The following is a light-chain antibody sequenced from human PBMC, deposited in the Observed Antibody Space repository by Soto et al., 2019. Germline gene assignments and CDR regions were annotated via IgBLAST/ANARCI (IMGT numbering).Light chain of an antibody. CDR3: SSYTSSSSYV. Sequence: QSALTQPASVSGSPGQSITISCTGTSSDVGGYNYVSWYQQHPGKAPKLMIYDVSNRPSGVSIRFPGSKYGNTASLTISGIQDEDEADYFFSSYTSSSSYVFGTVTNVT. CDR2: DVS. J-gene: IGLJ1*01. V-gene: IGLV2-14*01. CDR1: SSDVGGYNY.